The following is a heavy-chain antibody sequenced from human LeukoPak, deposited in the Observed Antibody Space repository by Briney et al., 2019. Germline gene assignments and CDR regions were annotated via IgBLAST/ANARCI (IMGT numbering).Heavy chain of an antibody. CDR2: IFYSGST. J-gene: IGHJ4*02. V-gene: IGHV4-39*07. CDR3: ASGKDDYGDRNEH. CDR1: SGSISTSNYY. D-gene: IGHD4-17*01. Sequence: SETLSLTCTVSSGSISTSNYYWGWVRQPPGKALEWIGNIFYSGSTYYSPSLKSRVTISVDTSKNQFSLKLSSVTAADTAVYYCASGKDDYGDRNEHWGQGTLVTVSS.